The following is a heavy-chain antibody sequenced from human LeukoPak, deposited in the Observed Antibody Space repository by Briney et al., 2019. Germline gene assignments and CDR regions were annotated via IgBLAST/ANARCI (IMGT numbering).Heavy chain of an antibody. CDR3: AKDAPGAGGFDY. D-gene: IGHD1-14*01. J-gene: IGHJ4*02. Sequence: PGGSLRLSCAASGFTISSQAMSWVRQAPGKGLECVSTIGISDVDRHYADSVKGRFTISRDNSKNTLYLRMNSLRADDTAVYYCAKDAPGAGGFDYWGQGTLVTVSS. CDR2: IGISDVDR. V-gene: IGHV3-23*01. CDR1: GFTISSQA.